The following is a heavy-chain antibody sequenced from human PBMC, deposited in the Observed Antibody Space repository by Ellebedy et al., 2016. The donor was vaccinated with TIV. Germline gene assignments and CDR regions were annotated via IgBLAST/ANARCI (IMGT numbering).Heavy chain of an antibody. J-gene: IGHJ4*02. CDR3: ASETNSSGWKIY. Sequence: SVKVSCXASGGTFSSYAISWVRQAPGQGLEWMGGIIPIFGTANYAQKFQGRVTITADESTSTAYMELSSLRSEDTAVYYCASETNSSGWKIYWGQGTLVTVSS. CDR1: GGTFSSYA. CDR2: IIPIFGTA. D-gene: IGHD6-19*01. V-gene: IGHV1-69*13.